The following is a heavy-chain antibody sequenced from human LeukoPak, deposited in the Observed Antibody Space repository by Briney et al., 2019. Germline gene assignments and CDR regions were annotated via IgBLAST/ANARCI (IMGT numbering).Heavy chain of an antibody. CDR2: IYPGDSDT. CDR3: ARWRTSSSWYLFDY. V-gene: IGHV5-51*01. J-gene: IGHJ4*02. Sequence: GESLKISCKCSGYRFTDYWIGWVRQMPAKGLEWMGTIYPGDSDTRYSPSFQGQVTISADKSVTTAYLQWRSLKASDTAMYYCARWRTSSSWYLFDYWGQGTLVTVSS. D-gene: IGHD6-13*01. CDR1: GYRFTDYW.